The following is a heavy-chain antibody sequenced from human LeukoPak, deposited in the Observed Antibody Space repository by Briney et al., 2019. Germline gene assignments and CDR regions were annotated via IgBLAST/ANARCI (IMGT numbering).Heavy chain of an antibody. J-gene: IGHJ3*02. CDR1: GGSISSYY. D-gene: IGHD3-9*01. CDR3: ARHVPDILPGSFCAFDI. Sequence: SETLSLTCTVSGGSISSYYWSWIRQPPGKGLEWIGYIYYSGSTNYNPSLKSRVTISVDTSKNQFSLKLSSVTAADTAVYYCARHVPDILPGSFCAFDIWGQGTMVTVSS. V-gene: IGHV4-59*08. CDR2: IYYSGST.